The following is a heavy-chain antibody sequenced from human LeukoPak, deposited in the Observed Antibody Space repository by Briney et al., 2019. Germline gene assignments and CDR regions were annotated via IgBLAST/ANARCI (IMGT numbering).Heavy chain of an antibody. D-gene: IGHD2-2*01. CDR3: ATDIVVVPAALYAFDI. V-gene: IGHV3-30*14. CDR1: GFTFSTYP. J-gene: IGHJ3*02. Sequence: GGSLRLSCAASGFTFSTYPMHWVRQAPGKGLEWVAGISSDGNNKHYADSVKGRFTISRDNSKNTLYLQMNSLRAEDTAVYYCATDIVVVPAALYAFDIWGQGTMVTVSS. CDR2: ISSDGNNK.